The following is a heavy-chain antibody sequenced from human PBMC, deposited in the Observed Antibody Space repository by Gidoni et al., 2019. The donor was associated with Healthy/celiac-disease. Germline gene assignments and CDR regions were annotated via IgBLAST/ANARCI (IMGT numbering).Heavy chain of an antibody. J-gene: IGHJ3*02. V-gene: IGHV3-30*04. Sequence: QVQLVESGGGVVQPGRSLRLSCAASGFTFSSYAMHWVRQAPGKGLEWVAVISYDGSNKYYADSVKGRFTISRDNSKNTLYLQMNSLRAEDTAVYYCARDPTETTVTTTHAFDIWGQGTMVTVSS. D-gene: IGHD4-17*01. CDR1: GFTFSSYA. CDR3: ARDPTETTVTTTHAFDI. CDR2: ISYDGSNK.